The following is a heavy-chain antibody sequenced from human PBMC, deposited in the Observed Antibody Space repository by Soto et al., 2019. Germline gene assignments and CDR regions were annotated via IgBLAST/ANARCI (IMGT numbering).Heavy chain of an antibody. J-gene: IGHJ6*02. D-gene: IGHD6-19*01. Sequence: SETLSLTCTVSGGSISSYYWSWIRQPPGKGLEWIAFIYYSGSTDYNPSLKSRVTISVDTSKNQFSLKLSSVTAADTAVYYCARSIAVAGFYGMAVWGQGTMVTV. CDR3: ARSIAVAGFYGMAV. CDR2: IYYSGST. V-gene: IGHV4-59*01. CDR1: GGSISSYY.